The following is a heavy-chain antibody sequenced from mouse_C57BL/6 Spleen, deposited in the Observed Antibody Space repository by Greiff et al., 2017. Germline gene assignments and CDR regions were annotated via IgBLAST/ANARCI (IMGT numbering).Heavy chain of an antibody. CDR3: ARGSRYWYFDV. V-gene: IGHV1-59*01. CDR2: INPSDSYT. D-gene: IGHD1-1*01. Sequence: VQLQQPGAELVRPGTSVKLSCKASGYTFTSYWMHWVKQRPGQGLEWIGVINPSDSYTNYNQKFKGKATLTVDTSSSTAYMQLSSLTSEDSAVYCSARGSRYWYFDVWGTGTTVTVSS. CDR1: GYTFTSYW. J-gene: IGHJ1*03.